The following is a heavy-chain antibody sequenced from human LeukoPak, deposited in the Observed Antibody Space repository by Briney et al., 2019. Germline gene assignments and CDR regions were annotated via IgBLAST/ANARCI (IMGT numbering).Heavy chain of an antibody. CDR1: GFTFSSYE. CDR2: ISSSGSTI. D-gene: IGHD1-1*01. J-gene: IGHJ6*02. Sequence: PGGSLRLSCAASGFTFSSYEMNWVRQAPGKGLEWVSYISSSGSTIYYADSVKGRFTISRDNAKNSLYLQMNSLRAEDTAVYYCARDQTGTGRHYYYYGMDVWGQGTTVTVSS. V-gene: IGHV3-48*03. CDR3: ARDQTGTGRHYYYYGMDV.